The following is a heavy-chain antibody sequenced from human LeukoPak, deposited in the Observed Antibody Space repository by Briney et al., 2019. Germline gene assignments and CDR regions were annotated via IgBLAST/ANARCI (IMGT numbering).Heavy chain of an antibody. Sequence: SVKVSCKSSVYTFTDYYMHWVRQAPGQGVEWMGWINPNYGDTNYAQKFQGRVTMTRETSISTANMEVSRLRSDDTAVYYCARANFLYCSSSTCLFDYWGQGTLVTVSS. V-gene: IGHV1-2*02. CDR3: ARANFLYCSSSTCLFDY. J-gene: IGHJ4*02. CDR1: VYTFTDYY. CDR2: INPNYGDT. D-gene: IGHD2-2*01.